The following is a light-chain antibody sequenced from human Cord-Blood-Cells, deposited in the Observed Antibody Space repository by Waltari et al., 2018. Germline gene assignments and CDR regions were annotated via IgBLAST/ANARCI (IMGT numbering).Light chain of an antibody. V-gene: IGKV3-15*01. CDR1: QRVSSN. J-gene: IGKJ1*01. CDR2: GAS. Sequence: EIVMTQSPATLSVSPGARATLSCRASQRVSSNLAWYQQKPGQAPRLLIYGASTRDTGIPARFSGSGSGTEFTLTISSLQSEDFAVYYCQQYNNWPWTFGQGTKVEIK. CDR3: QQYNNWPWT.